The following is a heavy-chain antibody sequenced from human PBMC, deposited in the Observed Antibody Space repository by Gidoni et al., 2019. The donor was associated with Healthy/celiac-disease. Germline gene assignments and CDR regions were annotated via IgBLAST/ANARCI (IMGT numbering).Heavy chain of an antibody. CDR2: ISYDGSNK. J-gene: IGHJ6*02. CDR3: AREDSRVGMDV. CDR1: GFTFSSYA. V-gene: IGHV3-30-3*01. Sequence: QVQLVESGGGVVQPGRSLRLSCAASGFTFSSYAMHWVRQAPGKGLEWVAVISYDGSNKYYADSVKGRFTISRDNSKNTLYLQMNSLRAEDTAVYYCAREDSRVGMDVWGQGTTVTVSS. D-gene: IGHD3-22*01.